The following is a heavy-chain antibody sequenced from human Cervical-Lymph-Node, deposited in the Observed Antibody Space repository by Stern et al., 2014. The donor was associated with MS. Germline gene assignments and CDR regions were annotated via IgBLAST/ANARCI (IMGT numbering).Heavy chain of an antibody. J-gene: IGHJ6*01. CDR1: GFTLSSYW. D-gene: IGHD2-15*01. Sequence: EMQLVESGGGLVQPGGSLRLSCAASGFTLSSYWMTWVRQAPGKGLEWVGNIKRNGSEENYVDSVKGRFTISRDHAKGSLFLKMNSLRAEDTAVYYCARDVCGGGSCYYPQTRYYYGMDVWGQGTTVTVSS. CDR3: ARDVCGGGSCYYPQTRYYYGMDV. CDR2: IKRNGSEE. V-gene: IGHV3-7*01.